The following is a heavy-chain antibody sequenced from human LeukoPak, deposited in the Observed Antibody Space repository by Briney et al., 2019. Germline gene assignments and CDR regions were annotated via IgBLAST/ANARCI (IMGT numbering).Heavy chain of an antibody. J-gene: IGHJ4*02. D-gene: IGHD3-10*01. V-gene: IGHV3-53*01. Sequence: GGSLRLSCAASGFTFSSYAMSWVHQAPGKGLEWVSVIYSGGSTYYADSVKGRYTISRDNSKNTLYLQMNSLRAEDTAVYYCARTLWFGGQGTLVTVSP. CDR2: IYSGGST. CDR3: ARTLWF. CDR1: GFTFSSYA.